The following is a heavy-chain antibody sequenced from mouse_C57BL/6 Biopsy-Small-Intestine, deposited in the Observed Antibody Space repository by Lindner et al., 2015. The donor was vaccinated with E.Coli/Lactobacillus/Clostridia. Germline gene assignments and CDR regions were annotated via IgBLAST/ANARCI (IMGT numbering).Heavy chain of an antibody. V-gene: IGHV1-31*01. D-gene: IGHD4-1*01. CDR3: ARTGTGAYFDF. CDR1: GFSFTGNY. CDR2: IYPYNGLS. J-gene: IGHJ2*01. Sequence: VQLQESGPELVKPGASVKISCKASGFSFTGNYMHWVKRSHGKILDWIGYIYPYNGLSSYNHKFKGKATLTVDKSSGTAYMELRSLTSEDSAVYYCARTGTGAYFDFWGQGTILTVSS.